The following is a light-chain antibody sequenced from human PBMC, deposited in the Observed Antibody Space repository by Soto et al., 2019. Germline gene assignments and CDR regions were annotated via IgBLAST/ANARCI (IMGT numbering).Light chain of an antibody. CDR3: QQYSDWPLT. J-gene: IGKJ4*01. CDR2: AAS. Sequence: EIGMTQSPATLSVSPGERVTLSCRPSQTVHSHLAWYQQRPGQAPRPLIYAASTRATGIPGRFSGNGFGTEFTLTINSLQSEDFAVYYCQQYSDWPLTFGGGTKVEIK. V-gene: IGKV3D-15*01. CDR1: QTVHSH.